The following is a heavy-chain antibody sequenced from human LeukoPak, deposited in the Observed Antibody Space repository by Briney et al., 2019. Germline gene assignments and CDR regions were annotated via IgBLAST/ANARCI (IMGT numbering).Heavy chain of an antibody. V-gene: IGHV3-23*01. Sequence: GGSLRLSCEASRFSFSTYAMSWVRQAPGKGLEWVSGIGVSGTTTYYTDSVKGRFTTSRDNSKNTLYLQMNSLRAEDTAVYYCAKDPPPPLVVVVEGKDYWGQGTLVTVSS. J-gene: IGHJ4*02. D-gene: IGHD2-15*01. CDR2: IGVSGTTT. CDR3: AKDPPPPLVVVVEGKDY. CDR1: RFSFSTYA.